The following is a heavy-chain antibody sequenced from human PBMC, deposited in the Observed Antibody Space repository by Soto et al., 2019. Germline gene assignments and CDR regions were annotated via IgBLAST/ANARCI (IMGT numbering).Heavy chain of an antibody. CDR1: GFTFSNAW. D-gene: IGHD3-16*01. CDR3: TATLGS. Sequence: GWSLRLSCAASGFTFSNAWMSWVRQAPGKGLEWVGYIKRKIDGGTADYAAPVKGRFTISRDDSKNTLYLQMNSLKTEDTAVYYCTATLGSWGRGTLVTVSS. CDR2: IKRKIDGGTA. J-gene: IGHJ5*02. V-gene: IGHV3-15*01.